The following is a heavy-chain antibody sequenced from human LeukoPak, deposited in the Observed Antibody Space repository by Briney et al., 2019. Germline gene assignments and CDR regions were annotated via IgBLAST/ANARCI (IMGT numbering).Heavy chain of an antibody. CDR3: ARVSSGSYYFDS. CDR1: GGSISSSNW. CDR2: IYHSGST. D-gene: IGHD1-26*01. Sequence: SETLSLTCAISGGSISSSNWWSLVRQPPGKGLEWIGEIYHSGSTNYSPSLKSRVTISVDKSKNQFSLKVTSVTAADTAVYYCARVSSGSYYFDSWGQGTLVTVSP. V-gene: IGHV4-4*02. J-gene: IGHJ4*02.